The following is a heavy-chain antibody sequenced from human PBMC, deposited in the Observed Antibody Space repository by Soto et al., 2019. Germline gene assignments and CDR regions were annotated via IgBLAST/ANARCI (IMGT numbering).Heavy chain of an antibody. CDR2: INHSGST. D-gene: IGHD5-18*01. CDR1: GGSFSGYY. Sequence: PSETLSLTCAVYGGSFSGYYWSWIRQPPGKGLEWIGEINHSGSTNYNPSLKSRVTISVDTSKNQFSLKLSSVTAADTAVYYCARRAWSYGDYWFDPWGQGTLVTVSS. V-gene: IGHV4-34*01. J-gene: IGHJ5*02. CDR3: ARRAWSYGDYWFDP.